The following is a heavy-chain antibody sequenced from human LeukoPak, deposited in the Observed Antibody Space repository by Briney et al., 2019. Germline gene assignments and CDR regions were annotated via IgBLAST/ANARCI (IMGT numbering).Heavy chain of an antibody. D-gene: IGHD6-13*01. CDR2: IKQDGSEK. J-gene: IGHJ5*02. Sequence: GGSLRLSWAASGFTFSSYWMSWVRKAPGKGLEWVANIKQDGSEKYYVDSVKGRFTISRDNAKNSLYLQMNSLRAEDTAVYYCARERQQLVNWFDPWGQGTLVTVSS. CDR1: GFTFSSYW. CDR3: ARERQQLVNWFDP. V-gene: IGHV3-7*01.